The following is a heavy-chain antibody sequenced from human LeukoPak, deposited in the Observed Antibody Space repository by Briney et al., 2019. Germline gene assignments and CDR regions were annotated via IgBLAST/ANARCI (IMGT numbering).Heavy chain of an antibody. CDR3: ARYGKTTVAAWGFDY. V-gene: IGHV4-59*01. CDR1: GGSLSGYF. D-gene: IGHD4-23*01. J-gene: IGHJ4*02. CDR2: VHYTGST. Sequence: SETLSLTCTVSGGSLSGYFWSWIRQPPGKGLEWMGFVHYTGSTSYNSSLKSRVTISADTSKNQFSLKLTSVTAADTAVYYCARYGKTTVAAWGFDYWGQGTLVTVSS.